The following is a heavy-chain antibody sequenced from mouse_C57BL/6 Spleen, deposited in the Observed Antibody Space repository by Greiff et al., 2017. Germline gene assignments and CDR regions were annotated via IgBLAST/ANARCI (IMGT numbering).Heavy chain of an antibody. CDR3: ARSDSAGYLAWFAD. CDR1: GYTFTGYW. D-gene: IGHD3-2*02. V-gene: IGHV1-9*01. Sequence: VKLMESGAELMKPGASVKLSCKATGYTFTGYWIEWVKQRPGHGLEWIGEMLPGSGSTNYNEKFKGKATFTADTSSNTAYMQLSSLTTEDSAIYYCARSDSAGYLAWFADWGQGTLVTVSA. J-gene: IGHJ3*01. CDR2: MLPGSGST.